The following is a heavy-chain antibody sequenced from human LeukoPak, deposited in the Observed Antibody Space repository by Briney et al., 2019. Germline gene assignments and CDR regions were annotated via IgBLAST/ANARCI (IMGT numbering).Heavy chain of an antibody. D-gene: IGHD5-24*01. J-gene: IGHJ3*02. CDR1: GGSVSSGSFY. Sequence: SETLSLTCTVSGGSVSSGSFYWNWIRQPPGKGLEWIGYIYYSGSTSYNPSLKSRVTISVDTSKNQFSLKLSSVTAANTAVYYCARLAEMATIPSPNDAFDIWGQGTMVTVSS. CDR3: ARLAEMATIPSPNDAFDI. V-gene: IGHV4-61*01. CDR2: IYYSGST.